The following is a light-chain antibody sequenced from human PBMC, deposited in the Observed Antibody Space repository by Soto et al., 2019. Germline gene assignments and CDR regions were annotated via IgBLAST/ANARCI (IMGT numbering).Light chain of an antibody. CDR1: QGISSY. CDR2: ASS. J-gene: IGKJ2*01. V-gene: IGKV1-8*01. Sequence: AIRMTQSPSSFSASTGDRVTITCRASQGISSYLAWYQQKSGEAPKLLIYASSTLQSGVPSRFSGSGSGTDFTLTISCLQSEDFATYYCQQYYSYPYTFGQGTKLEIK. CDR3: QQYYSYPYT.